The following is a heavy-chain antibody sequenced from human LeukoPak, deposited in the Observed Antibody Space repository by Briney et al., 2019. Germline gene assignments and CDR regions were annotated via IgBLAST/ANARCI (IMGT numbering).Heavy chain of an antibody. J-gene: IGHJ5*02. CDR2: MNANSGET. CDR3: ARGGCSSTNLYSFLRLAPFDP. CDR1: GYTFPHYD. Sequence: ASVTVSCKASGYTFPHYDINWVRQATGKERAGMGWMNANSGETHYAQKFHGKNTSTKNSFIRTAYMELSSLRSEHTAVYYGARGGCSSTNLYSFLRLAPFDPWGQGTQVTVSS. D-gene: IGHD6-13*01. V-gene: IGHV1-8*01.